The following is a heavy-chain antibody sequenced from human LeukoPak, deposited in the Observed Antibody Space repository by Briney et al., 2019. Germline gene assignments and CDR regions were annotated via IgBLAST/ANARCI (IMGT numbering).Heavy chain of an antibody. CDR1: GFTFSSYA. J-gene: IGHJ4*02. D-gene: IGHD3-3*01. Sequence: GGSLRLSCAASGFTFSSYAMSWVRQAPGMGLEWVSAISGSGGSTYYADSVKGRFTISRDNSKNTLYLQMNSLRAEDTAVYYCAKDSSIHLNYDFWSGYSRFDYWGQGTLVTVSS. CDR3: AKDSSIHLNYDFWSGYSRFDY. V-gene: IGHV3-23*01. CDR2: ISGSGGST.